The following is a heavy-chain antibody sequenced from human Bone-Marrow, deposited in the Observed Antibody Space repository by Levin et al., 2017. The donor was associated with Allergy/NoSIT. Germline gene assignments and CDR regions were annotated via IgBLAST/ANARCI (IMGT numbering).Heavy chain of an antibody. CDR3: ASDLAYVGD. CDR1: GFPFSVYS. V-gene: IGHV3-21*01. Sequence: GGSLRLSCAASGFPFSVYSMNWVRQAPGKGLEWVSSITASSTYSYYADSVKGRFTISRDNAKNSLFLQMSTLRVEDTALYYCASDLAYVGDWGQGTLVTVSS. J-gene: IGHJ4*02. D-gene: IGHD2-8*01. CDR2: ITASSTYS.